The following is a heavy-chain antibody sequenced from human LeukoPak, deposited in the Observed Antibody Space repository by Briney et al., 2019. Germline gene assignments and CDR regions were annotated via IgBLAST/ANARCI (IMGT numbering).Heavy chain of an antibody. CDR3: ARDKEVAVAGQLDY. Sequence: SVKVSCKASGCTFTSYGISWVRQAPGQGLEWMGGIIPIFGTANYAQKFQGRVTITADESTSTAYMELSSLRSEDTAVYYCARDKEVAVAGQLDYWGQGTLVTVSS. CDR2: IIPIFGTA. V-gene: IGHV1-69*13. CDR1: GCTFTSYG. D-gene: IGHD6-19*01. J-gene: IGHJ4*02.